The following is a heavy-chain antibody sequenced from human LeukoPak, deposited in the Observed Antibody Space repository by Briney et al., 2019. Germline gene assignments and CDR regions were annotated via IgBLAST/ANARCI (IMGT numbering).Heavy chain of an antibody. CDR2: IGSSGVTT. J-gene: IGHJ4*02. CDR1: QFTFSNYA. Sequence: SGGSLRLSCAASQFTFSNYAMGWVRQAPGKGLEWVSTIGSSGVTTYYADSVKGRFTISRDSSKNTLYLQMNSLRAEDTALYYCAKRLPPPGVQYFDSWGQGTLVTVSS. CDR3: AKRLPPPGVQYFDS. D-gene: IGHD2-8*01. V-gene: IGHV3-23*01.